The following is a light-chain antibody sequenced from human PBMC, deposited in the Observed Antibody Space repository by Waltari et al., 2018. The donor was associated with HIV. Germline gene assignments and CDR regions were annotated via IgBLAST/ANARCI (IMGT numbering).Light chain of an antibody. CDR3: QQYNNWPRT. Sequence: EIVMTQSPATLSVSPGERATLSCRASQSVSSNLAWYQQKPCQGPRLLIYGASTRATGTPARFSGSGSGTDFTLTISSLQSEDCAVYYCQQYNNWPRTFGQGTKLEIK. J-gene: IGKJ2*01. V-gene: IGKV3D-15*01. CDR2: GAS. CDR1: QSVSSN.